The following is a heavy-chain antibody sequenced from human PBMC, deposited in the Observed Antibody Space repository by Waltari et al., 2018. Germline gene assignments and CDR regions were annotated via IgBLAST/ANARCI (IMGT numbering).Heavy chain of an antibody. D-gene: IGHD4-17*01. V-gene: IGHV4-4*02. CDR2: IYHSGST. J-gene: IGHJ3*02. CDR1: GGSISSSNW. CDR3: ARDATVTTFARTDAFDI. Sequence: QVQLQESGPGLGKPSGTLSLTCAVSGGSISSSNWWSWVRQPPGKGLEWIGEIYHSGSTNYNPSLKSRVTISVDKSKNQFSLKLSSVTAADTAVYYCARDATVTTFARTDAFDIWGQGTMVTVSS.